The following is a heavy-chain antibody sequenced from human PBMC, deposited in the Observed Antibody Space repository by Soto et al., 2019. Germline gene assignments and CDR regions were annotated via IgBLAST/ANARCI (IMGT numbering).Heavy chain of an antibody. V-gene: IGHV3-30*18. CDR1: GFTFSSYG. D-gene: IGHD4-17*01. J-gene: IGHJ4*02. CDR3: AKNDYGDYVLDY. Sequence: QVQLVESGGGVVQPGRSLRLSCAASGFTFSSYGMHWVRQAPGKGLEWVAVISYDGSNKYYADSVKGRFTISRDNSKNTLYLQMNSLRAEDTAVYYCAKNDYGDYVLDYWGQGTLVTVSS. CDR2: ISYDGSNK.